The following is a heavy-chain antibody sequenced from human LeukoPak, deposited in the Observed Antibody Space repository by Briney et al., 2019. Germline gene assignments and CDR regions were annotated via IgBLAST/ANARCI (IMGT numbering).Heavy chain of an antibody. V-gene: IGHV3-23*01. CDR1: GFTFSSYA. D-gene: IGHD3-22*01. J-gene: IGHJ4*02. Sequence: GGSLRLSCAVSGFTFSSYAMSWVRQAPGKGLEWVSAISGSGGSTYYADSVKGRFTISRDNAKNTLYLQMNSLRAEDTAVYYCARDGGSGYFNWGQGTLVTVSS. CDR3: ARDGGSGYFN. CDR2: ISGSGGST.